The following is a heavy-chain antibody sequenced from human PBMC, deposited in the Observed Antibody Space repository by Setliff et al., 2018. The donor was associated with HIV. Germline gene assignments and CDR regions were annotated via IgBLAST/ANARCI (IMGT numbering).Heavy chain of an antibody. CDR2: IFHSGDT. J-gene: IGHJ3*02. CDR1: GVSVGSGDYY. V-gene: IGHV4-31*03. CDR3: AREKGRYFDWSHTRDAFDI. Sequence: KPSETLSLTCSVSGVSVGSGDYYWHWIRQHPEKALEWIGYIFHSGDTYYNPSLKSRISMSVDTSKNQFSLNLSSVTAADTAVYYCAREKGRYFDWSHTRDAFDIWGQGTMVTVSS. D-gene: IGHD3-9*01.